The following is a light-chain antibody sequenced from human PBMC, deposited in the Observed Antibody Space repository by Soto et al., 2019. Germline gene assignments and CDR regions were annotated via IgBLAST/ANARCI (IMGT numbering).Light chain of an antibody. CDR1: SSDVGSYNL. V-gene: IGLV2-23*02. CDR2: EVT. CDR3: CSFAGSRYV. J-gene: IGLJ1*01. Sequence: QSVLTQPASVSGSPGQSITISCTGTSSDVGSYNLVSWYQQHPGKAPKLMTYEVTRRPSGASNRFSGSKSDNTASLTISGLQAKDEAEYYCCSFAGSRYVFGRGTKVTVL.